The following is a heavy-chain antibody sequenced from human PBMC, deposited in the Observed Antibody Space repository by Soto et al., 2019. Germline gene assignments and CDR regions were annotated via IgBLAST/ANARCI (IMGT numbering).Heavy chain of an antibody. D-gene: IGHD6-6*01. CDR3: AADLTSIAARPG. Sequence: AAVKVSCKASGFTFTSSAVQWVRQARGQRLEWIGWIVVGSGNTNYAQKFQERVTITRDMSTSTAYMELSSLRSEDTAVYYCAADLTSIAARPGWGQGTMVTV. CDR1: GFTFTSSA. CDR2: IVVGSGNT. V-gene: IGHV1-58*01. J-gene: IGHJ3*01.